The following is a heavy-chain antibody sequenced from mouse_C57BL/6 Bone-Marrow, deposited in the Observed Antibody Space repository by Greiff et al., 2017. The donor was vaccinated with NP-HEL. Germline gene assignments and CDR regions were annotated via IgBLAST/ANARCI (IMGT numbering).Heavy chain of an antibody. V-gene: IGHV1-52*01. CDR1: GYTFTSYW. J-gene: IGHJ1*03. D-gene: IGHD1-1*01. CDR3: ARRDYGSSTWYFDV. CDR2: IDPSDSET. Sequence: QVQLQQPGAELVRPGSSVKLSCKASGYTFTSYWMHWVKQRPIQGLEWIGNIDPSDSETHYNQKFKDKATLTVDKSSSTAYMQLSSLTSEDSAVYYGARRDYGSSTWYFDVWGTGTTVTVSS.